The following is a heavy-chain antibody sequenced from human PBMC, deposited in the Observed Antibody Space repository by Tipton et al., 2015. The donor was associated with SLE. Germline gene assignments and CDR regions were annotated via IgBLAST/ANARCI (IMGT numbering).Heavy chain of an antibody. CDR1: GFTFGDYA. V-gene: IGHV3-49*03. CDR2: IRSKAYGGTT. J-gene: IGHJ5*02. Sequence: RSLRLSCTASGFTFGDYAMSWFRQAPGKELEWVGFIRSKAYGGTTEYAASVKGRFTISRDNSKNTLYLQMNSLRAEDTAVYYCAKEVMVRGVNWFDPWGQGTLVTVSS. CDR3: AKEVMVRGVNWFDP. D-gene: IGHD3-10*01.